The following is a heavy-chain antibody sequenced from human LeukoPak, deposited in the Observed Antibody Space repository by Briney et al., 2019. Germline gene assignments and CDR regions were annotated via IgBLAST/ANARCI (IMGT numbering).Heavy chain of an antibody. CDR3: ARDRPDGYNPFDY. V-gene: IGHV1-69*05. J-gene: IGHJ4*02. CDR1: GGTFSRYA. Sequence: SVKVSCKASGGTFSRYAISWVRQAPGQGLEWMGRIIPIFGTANYAQKFQGRVTITTDESTSTAYMELSSLRSEDTAVYYCARDRPDGYNPFDYWGQGTLVTVSS. D-gene: IGHD5-24*01. CDR2: IIPIFGTA.